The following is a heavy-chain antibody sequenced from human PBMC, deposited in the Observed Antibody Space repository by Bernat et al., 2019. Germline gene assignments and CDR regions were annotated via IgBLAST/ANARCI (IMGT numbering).Heavy chain of an antibody. CDR3: TTDPTGLRFLEWLDTPFDY. V-gene: IGHV3-21*06. CDR2: ISGSTSYI. CDR1: GFTFSSFS. J-gene: IGHJ4*02. Sequence: EVQLVESGGGLVKPGGSLRLSCVASGFTFSSFSMNWVRQAPGKGLDWVSSISGSTSYIYYADSVKGRFTISRDNAKNTLYLQMNSLRAEDTAVYYCTTDPTGLRFLEWLDTPFDYWGQGTLVTVSS. D-gene: IGHD3-3*01.